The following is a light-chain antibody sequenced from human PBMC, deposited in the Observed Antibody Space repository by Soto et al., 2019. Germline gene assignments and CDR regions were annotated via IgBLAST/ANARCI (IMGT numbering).Light chain of an antibody. J-gene: IGKJ4*01. CDR3: QQYDNLPLT. CDR2: DAS. CDR1: HSIYNY. V-gene: IGKV1-33*01. Sequence: IRMTQSPSSFSACTGDRVTITCRASHSIYNYLNWYQQKPGQAPKLLIYDASNLETGVPSRFSGSGSGTDFTFTISSLQPEDIATYYCQQYDNLPLTFGGGTKVDIK.